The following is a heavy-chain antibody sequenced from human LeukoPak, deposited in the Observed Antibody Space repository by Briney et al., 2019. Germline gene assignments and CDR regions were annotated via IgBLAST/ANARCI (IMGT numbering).Heavy chain of an antibody. V-gene: IGHV1-2*02. CDR1: GYTFTGYY. J-gene: IGHJ5*02. D-gene: IGHD3-3*01. CDR3: ASNVLRFLERSNYEFDP. Sequence: ASVKVSCKASGYTFTGYYMHWVRQAPGQGLEWMGWINPNSGGTNYAQKFQGRVTMTRDTSISTAYMELSRLRSDDTAVYYCASNVLRFLERSNYEFDPWGQGTLVTVSS. CDR2: INPNSGGT.